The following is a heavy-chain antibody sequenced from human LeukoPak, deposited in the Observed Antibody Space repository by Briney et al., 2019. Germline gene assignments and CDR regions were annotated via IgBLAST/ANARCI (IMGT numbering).Heavy chain of an antibody. CDR1: GYSISSGYY. CDR3: ARGGREDNWFDP. V-gene: IGHV4-38-2*02. CDR2: IYHSGST. D-gene: IGHD2-15*01. J-gene: IGHJ5*02. Sequence: SETLSLTCTVSGYSISSGYYWGWIRQPPGKGLEWIGSIYHSGSTYYNPSLKSRVTISVDTSKNQFSLKLSSVTAADTAVYYCARGGREDNWFDPWGQGTLVTVSS.